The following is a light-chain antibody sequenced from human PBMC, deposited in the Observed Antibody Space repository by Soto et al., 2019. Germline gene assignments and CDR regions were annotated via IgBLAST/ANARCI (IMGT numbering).Light chain of an antibody. CDR1: SSNIGSNY. CDR2: SNN. V-gene: IGLV1-47*02. Sequence: HSVLTQPPSASGTPGQRVTISCSGSSSNIGSNYVYWYQQLAGTTPKLLIYSNNQRPAGVPDRFSGSKSGTSDSLAISGLRSEDEADYYCAAWDDSLSGRVFGGGTKLTV. CDR3: AAWDDSLSGRV. J-gene: IGLJ3*02.